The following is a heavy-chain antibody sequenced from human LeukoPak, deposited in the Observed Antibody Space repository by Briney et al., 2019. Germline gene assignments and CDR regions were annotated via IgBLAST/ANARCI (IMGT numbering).Heavy chain of an antibody. CDR3: ATILIRGLTDMDV. J-gene: IGHJ6*03. V-gene: IGHV4-4*07. CDR2: IYTTGFT. D-gene: IGHD3-10*01. Sequence: SETLSLTCTIFTDSIGNYYWSWLRQPAGKGLEWIGRIYTTGFTDYNPSLKSRVTMSIDTSKNQFSLEMSSVTAADTAVYYCATILIRGLTDMDVWGEGTMVAVSS. CDR1: TDSIGNYY.